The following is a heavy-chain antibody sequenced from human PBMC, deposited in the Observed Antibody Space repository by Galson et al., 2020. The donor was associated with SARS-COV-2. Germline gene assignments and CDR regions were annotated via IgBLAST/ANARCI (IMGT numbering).Heavy chain of an antibody. CDR1: GFAITDNY. Sequence: GESLKISCAASGFAITDNYISWVRQAPGKGLEWLAVLYSGGSTSYAASVQGRFSIARDISKNTLYLQMNNLRADDTAVYFCARDGIRTPGNDYVGYFDFWGQGTPVTVSS. CDR2: LYSGGST. J-gene: IGHJ4*02. V-gene: IGHV3-53*01. D-gene: IGHD3-16*01. CDR3: ARDGIRTPGNDYVGYFDF.